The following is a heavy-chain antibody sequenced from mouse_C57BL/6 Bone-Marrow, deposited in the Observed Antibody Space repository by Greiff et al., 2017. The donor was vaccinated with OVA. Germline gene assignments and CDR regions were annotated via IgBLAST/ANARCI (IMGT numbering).Heavy chain of an antibody. Sequence: VQLKESGAELARPGASVKLSCKASGYTFTSYGISWVKQRTGQGLEWIGEIYPRSGNTYYNEKFKGKATLTADKSSSTAYMELRSLTSEDSAVYFCAREAYYYGRDYWGQGTTLTVSS. D-gene: IGHD1-1*01. CDR3: AREAYYYGRDY. V-gene: IGHV1-81*01. CDR2: IYPRSGNT. CDR1: GYTFTSYG. J-gene: IGHJ2*01.